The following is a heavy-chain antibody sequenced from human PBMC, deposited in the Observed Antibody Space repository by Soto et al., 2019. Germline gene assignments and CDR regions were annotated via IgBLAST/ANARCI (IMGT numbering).Heavy chain of an antibody. CDR3: ARVPDTGGRDYFDA. CDR2: VFSGGST. J-gene: IGHJ4*02. CDR1: GFTVSTNY. V-gene: IGHV3-53*01. Sequence: PGGSVRLSCAASGFTVSTNYMGWVRQAPGKGLEWVSVVFSGGSTYYADSVKGRFTISRDISKNTVHLQMNSLRADDTAMYYCARVPDTGGRDYFDAWGQGTLVTV. D-gene: IGHD2-8*02.